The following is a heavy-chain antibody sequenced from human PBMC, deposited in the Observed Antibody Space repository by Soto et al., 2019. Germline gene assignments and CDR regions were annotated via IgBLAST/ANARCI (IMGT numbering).Heavy chain of an antibody. CDR3: ASDY. CDR2: IDTSGGNT. Sequence: EVRILESGGGLVQPGGSLRLSCTVSGFTFGNYAMSWVRQAPGKGLQWVSTIDTSGGNTYYAGSVKGRFTISRDNSKKTLYLQLSSLRDDDTAVYYCASDYWGHGTLVTVSS. V-gene: IGHV3-23*05. J-gene: IGHJ4*01. CDR1: GFTFGNYA.